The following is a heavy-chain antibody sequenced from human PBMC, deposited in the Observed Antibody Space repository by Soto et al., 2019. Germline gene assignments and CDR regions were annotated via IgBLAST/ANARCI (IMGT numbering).Heavy chain of an antibody. J-gene: IGHJ6*03. V-gene: IGHV3-33*01. D-gene: IGHD4-17*01. Sequence: QVQLVESGGGVVQPGRSLRLSCAASGFTFSSYGMHWVRQAPGKGLEWVAVIWYDGSNKYYADSVKGRFTISRDNSKNTLYLQMNSLRAEDTAVYYCARDRTVTLRGGYYYYKDVWGKGTTVTVSS. CDR3: ARDRTVTLRGGYYYYKDV. CDR1: GFTFSSYG. CDR2: IWYDGSNK.